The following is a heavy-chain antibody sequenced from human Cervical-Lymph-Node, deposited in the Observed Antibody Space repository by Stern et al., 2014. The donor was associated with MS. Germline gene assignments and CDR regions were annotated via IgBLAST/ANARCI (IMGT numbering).Heavy chain of an antibody. CDR3: TTDEVANFAH. V-gene: IGHV3-15*01. J-gene: IGHJ5*02. CDR2: IKPKTDGGTT. Sequence: EMQLVESGGGLVKPGGSLRLSCAASGFIFSKAWMTWVRQAPGKGLEGVGRIKPKTDGGTTNYSTPVQGRFTISRDDSKNILFLHMNSLKTDDTAVYYCTTDEVANFAHWGQGILVTVSS. CDR1: GFIFSKAW.